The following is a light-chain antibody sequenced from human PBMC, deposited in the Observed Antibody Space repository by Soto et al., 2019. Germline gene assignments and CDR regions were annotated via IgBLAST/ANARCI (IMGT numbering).Light chain of an antibody. CDR1: SSDVGGYNY. J-gene: IGLJ2*01. Sequence: QSALTQPASVSGSPGQSITISCTGTSSDVGGYNYVSWYQHHPGKAPKLMIYDVSNRPSGVSNHFSGSKSDNTASLTISGLQAEDEADYYCSSYTSTSTVVFGGGTKVTVL. V-gene: IGLV2-14*03. CDR2: DVS. CDR3: SSYTSTSTVV.